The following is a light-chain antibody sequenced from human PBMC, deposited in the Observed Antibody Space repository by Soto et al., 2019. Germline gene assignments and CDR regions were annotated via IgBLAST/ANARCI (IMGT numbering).Light chain of an antibody. CDR1: QSVSNSH. V-gene: IGKV3-20*01. Sequence: EIVLTQSPGALSLSPGERATLSCRASQSVSNSHSAWYQQKPGQAPRLLIYGASNRATGVSDRFSDSGSGTDFTLTISSLQPEDFATYYCQQGHTFPLTFGGGTKVEIK. CDR3: QQGHTFPLT. CDR2: GAS. J-gene: IGKJ4*01.